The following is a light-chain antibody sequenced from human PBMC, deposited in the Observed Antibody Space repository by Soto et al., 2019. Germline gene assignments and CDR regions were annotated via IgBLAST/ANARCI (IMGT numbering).Light chain of an antibody. J-gene: IGLJ2*01. Sequence: QSALTQPASVSGSPGQSITISCTGTSSDIGAYNDVSWYQQHPGKAPKLMIYDVNLRPSGVSNRFSGSKSSNTASLTISGLQAEDEADYYSASGTTSTTMIFGGGTKVTVL. CDR2: DVN. CDR1: SSDIGAYND. V-gene: IGLV2-14*03. CDR3: ASGTTSTTMI.